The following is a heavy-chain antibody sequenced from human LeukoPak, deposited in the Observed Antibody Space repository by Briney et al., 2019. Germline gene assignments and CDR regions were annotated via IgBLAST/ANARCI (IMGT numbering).Heavy chain of an antibody. Sequence: ASVKVSCKASGYTFTNYAMNWVRQAPGQGLEWMGWVNTNTGNATYAQGFTGHFVFSLDTSVSTAYLQISSLKAEDTAVYYCARDRYYDFWGAYYISQTLHDVFDIWGQGTVVTVSS. D-gene: IGHD3-3*01. J-gene: IGHJ3*02. CDR3: ARDRYYDFWGAYYISQTLHDVFDI. CDR1: GYTFTNYA. V-gene: IGHV7-4-1*02. CDR2: VNTNTGNA.